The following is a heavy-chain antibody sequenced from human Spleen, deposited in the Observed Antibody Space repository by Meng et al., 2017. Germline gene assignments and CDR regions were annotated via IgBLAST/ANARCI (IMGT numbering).Heavy chain of an antibody. J-gene: IGHJ4*02. CDR2: ISGSGGST. CDR1: GFTFSSYA. D-gene: IGHD3-10*01. V-gene: IGHV3-23*01. Sequence: ETLSLTCAASGFTFSSYAMSWVRQAPGKGLEWVSAISGSGGSTYYADSVKGRFTISRDNSKNTLYLQMNSLRAEDTAVYYCAKDTYGSGSYYNPLHFDYWGQGTLVTVSS. CDR3: AKDTYGSGSYYNPLHFDY.